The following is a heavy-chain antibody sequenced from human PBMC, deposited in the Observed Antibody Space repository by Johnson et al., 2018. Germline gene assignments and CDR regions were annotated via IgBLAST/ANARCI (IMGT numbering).Heavy chain of an antibody. D-gene: IGHD3-22*01. CDR2: IYTSGNT. V-gene: IGHV4-4*07. J-gene: IGHJ3*02. CDR1: GGSIGNYF. Sequence: QVQLQESGPGLVKPSETXSLTCTVSGGSIGNYFWSWIRQPAGKGLEWVGQIYTSGNTNYNPSLKSRVTMSLDTSTNQFSLKLNSVTAADTAVYYSAREAAYFDASGYSTDTFDIWGQGTMVSVSS. CDR3: AREAAYFDASGYSTDTFDI.